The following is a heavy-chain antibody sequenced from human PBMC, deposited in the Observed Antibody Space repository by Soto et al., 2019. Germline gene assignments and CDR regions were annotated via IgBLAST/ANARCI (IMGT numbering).Heavy chain of an antibody. CDR1: GGSISSNDYY. D-gene: IGHD3-22*01. V-gene: IGHV4-30-4*01. Sequence: SETLSLTCTVSGGSISSNDYYWSWIRQPPGKGLEWIGCIYYSGSTYYNPSLKSRVTISVDKSKNQFSLKLSSVTAADTAVYFCARGLEDTSAYSIFDYWGQGALVTVSS. J-gene: IGHJ4*02. CDR2: IYYSGST. CDR3: ARGLEDTSAYSIFDY.